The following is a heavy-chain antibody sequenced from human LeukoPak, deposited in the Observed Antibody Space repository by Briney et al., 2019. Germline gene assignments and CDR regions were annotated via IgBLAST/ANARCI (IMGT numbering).Heavy chain of an antibody. D-gene: IGHD2-2*01. J-gene: IGHJ6*02. CDR3: ARDYCSSTRFGCYYGMDV. Sequence: PGGSLRLSCAASGFTFDDYGMSWVRQAPGKGLEWVSGINWNGGSTGYADSVKGRFTISRDNAKNSLYLQMNSLRAEDTALYYCARDYCSSTRFGCYYGMDVWGQGTTVTVSS. V-gene: IGHV3-20*04. CDR2: INWNGGST. CDR1: GFTFDDYG.